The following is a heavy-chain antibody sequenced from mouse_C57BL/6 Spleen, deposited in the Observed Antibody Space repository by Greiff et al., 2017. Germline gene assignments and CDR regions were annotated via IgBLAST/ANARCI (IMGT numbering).Heavy chain of an antibody. CDR2: IWSGGST. CDR3: ARNSAYYDYDEAMGY. V-gene: IGHV2-2*01. CDR1: GFSLTSYG. Sequence: QVHVKQSGPGLVQPSQSLSITCTVSGFSLTSYGVHWVRQSPGKGLEWLGVIWSGGSTDYNAAFISRLSISQDNSKSQVFFKMNSLQADDTAIYYCARNSAYYDYDEAMGYWGQGTSVTVSS. J-gene: IGHJ4*01. D-gene: IGHD2-4*01.